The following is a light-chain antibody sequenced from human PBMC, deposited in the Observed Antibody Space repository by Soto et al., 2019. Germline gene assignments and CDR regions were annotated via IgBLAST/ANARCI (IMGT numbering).Light chain of an antibody. CDR2: GAS. J-gene: IGKJ1*01. Sequence: ETGLTQPPATLSLSPADTATLSCRAIQSVSNDFLAWYQQKPGQAPRLLIYGASTRASDVPARFSGSGSGADFTLSISRLEPEDFAVYYCQQYGSSPPRTFGQGTKVDIK. CDR1: QSVSNDF. CDR3: QQYGSSPPRT. V-gene: IGKV3-20*01.